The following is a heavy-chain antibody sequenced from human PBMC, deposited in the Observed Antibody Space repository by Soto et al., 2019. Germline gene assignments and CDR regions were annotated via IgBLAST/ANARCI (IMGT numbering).Heavy chain of an antibody. J-gene: IGHJ6*02. CDR3: VRENYYSGMDV. V-gene: IGHV3-66*01. CDR2: INNAFNT. CDR1: GFDASVNF. Sequence: GGSLRLSCAASGFDASVNFMTWIRQAPGKGLEWVSAINNAFNTFYADSVTGRFTISRDNSKNTMYLQMNSLRVEDTAMYYCVRENYYSGMDVWGQGTAVPVS.